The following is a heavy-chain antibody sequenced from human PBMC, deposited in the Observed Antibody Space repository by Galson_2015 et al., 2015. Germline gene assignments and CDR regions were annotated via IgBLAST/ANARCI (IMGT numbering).Heavy chain of an antibody. CDR1: GFTFSSYG. Sequence: SLRLSCAASGFTFSSYGMHWVRQAPGKGLEWVAVIWYDGSNKYYADSVKGRFTISRDNSKNTLYLQMNSLRAEDTAVYYCARDPATLRGYSYGYLDYWGQGTLVTVSS. D-gene: IGHD5-18*01. CDR2: IWYDGSNK. CDR3: ARDPATLRGYSYGYLDY. V-gene: IGHV3-33*01. J-gene: IGHJ4*02.